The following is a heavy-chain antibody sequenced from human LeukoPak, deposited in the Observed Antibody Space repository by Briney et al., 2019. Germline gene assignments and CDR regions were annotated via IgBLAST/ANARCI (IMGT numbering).Heavy chain of an antibody. CDR2: IYYSGSP. Sequence: PSETLSLTCTVSGGSFSSFYWSWIRPPPGNGLEWIGYIYYSGSPNYNPSLKSRVTISVDTSKNQFSLKLSSVTAADTAVYYCARWPNCSSTSCPLDYWGQGTLVTVSS. J-gene: IGHJ4*02. V-gene: IGHV4-59*01. D-gene: IGHD2-2*01. CDR3: ARWPNCSSTSCPLDY. CDR1: GGSFSSFY.